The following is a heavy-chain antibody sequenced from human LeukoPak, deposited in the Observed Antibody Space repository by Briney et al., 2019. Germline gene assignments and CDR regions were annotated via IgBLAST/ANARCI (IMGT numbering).Heavy chain of an antibody. CDR1: GFSFSTYS. Sequence: GGSLRLSCAASGFSFSTYSMNWVRQAPGKGLGWVSYISSSSSTIYYADSVKGRFTISRDNAKNSLYLQMNSLRVEDTAVYYCARDSSGWYHWFDPWGQGTLVTVPS. V-gene: IGHV3-48*01. J-gene: IGHJ5*02. D-gene: IGHD6-19*01. CDR3: ARDSSGWYHWFDP. CDR2: ISSSSSTI.